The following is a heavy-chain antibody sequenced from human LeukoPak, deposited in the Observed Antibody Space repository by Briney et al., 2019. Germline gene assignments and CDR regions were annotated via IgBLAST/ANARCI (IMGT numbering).Heavy chain of an antibody. CDR3: ARKTDSGGQGDY. Sequence: GSLLLSCAASGFTFTSYWMSWVRQAPGKGLEWVANIKQDGSEKDYVDSVKGRFTISRDNAKNSLYLQMNSLRAEDTAVYYCARKTDSGGQGDYWGPGTLVTVSS. J-gene: IGHJ4*02. CDR2: IKQDGSEK. D-gene: IGHD3-22*01. CDR1: GFTFTSYW. V-gene: IGHV3-7*01.